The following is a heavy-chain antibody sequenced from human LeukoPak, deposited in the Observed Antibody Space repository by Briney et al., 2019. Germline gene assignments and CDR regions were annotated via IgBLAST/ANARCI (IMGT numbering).Heavy chain of an antibody. J-gene: IGHJ2*01. Sequence: GASVKVSCKASGYTFTGYYIHWVRQAPGHGLEWMGWINPNSGGTNYAQKFQGRVTMTRDTSISTAYMELSRLRSDDTAVYYCSRGNGEYQSWYFDLLGRGTLVTASS. CDR3: SRGNGEYQSWYFDL. V-gene: IGHV1-2*02. CDR2: INPNSGGT. CDR1: GYTFTGYY. D-gene: IGHD4-17*01.